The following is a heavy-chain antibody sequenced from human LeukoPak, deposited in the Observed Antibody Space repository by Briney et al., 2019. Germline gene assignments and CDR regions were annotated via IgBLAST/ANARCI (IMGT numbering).Heavy chain of an antibody. CDR3: ARSASGYFYFFGMDV. V-gene: IGHV2-70*11. Sequence: SGPTLVNPTQTLTLTCTFSGFSLTTNKMCVTWIRQPPGRALEWLARIDWDDDKYYSTSLKTRLIISKDTSKNQVVLTMTDMQPVDTATYYCARSASGYFYFFGMDVWGQGTTVTVSS. CDR2: IDWDDDK. CDR1: GFSLTTNKMC. J-gene: IGHJ6*02.